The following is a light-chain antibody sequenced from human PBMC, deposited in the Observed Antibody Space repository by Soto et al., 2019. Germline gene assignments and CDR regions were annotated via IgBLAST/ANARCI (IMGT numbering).Light chain of an antibody. Sequence: QMTQSPSSLSASVGARITITRRASQSIRTSLNWYQQKPGKAPRLLIYGASTLQSGVPSRFSGSGSATDFTLTVSSLQPEDSAIYYCQQSYTTPRTFGQGTKVEV. CDR2: GAS. CDR3: QQSYTTPRT. CDR1: QSIRTS. V-gene: IGKV1-39*01. J-gene: IGKJ1*01.